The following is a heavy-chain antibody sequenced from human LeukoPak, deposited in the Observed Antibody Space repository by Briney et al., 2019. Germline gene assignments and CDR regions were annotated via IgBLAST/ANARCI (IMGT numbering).Heavy chain of an antibody. Sequence: SETLSLTCTVSGGSISNSGGFYWSWIRQHPGDGLEWIGFISYRGSTYYNPSLKSRVSMSVDTSRSQFSLRLTSVTDEDTAVYYCARISQSSGGFYYWGQGALVTVSS. V-gene: IGHV4-31*02. CDR2: ISYRGST. J-gene: IGHJ4*02. CDR1: GGSISNSGGFY. CDR3: ARISQSSGGFYY. D-gene: IGHD2-15*01.